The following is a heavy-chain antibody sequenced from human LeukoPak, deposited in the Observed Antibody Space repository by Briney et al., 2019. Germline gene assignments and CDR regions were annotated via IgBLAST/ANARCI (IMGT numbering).Heavy chain of an antibody. CDR2: IYHSGST. Sequence: SETLSLTCTVSGYSISSGYYWGWIRQPPGKGLEWIGSIYHSGSTYYNPSLKSRVTISVDTSKNQFSLKLSSVTAADTAVYYCARDWASTYNFVAFDSWGQGTMVTVSA. CDR1: GYSISSGYY. D-gene: IGHD5-24*01. V-gene: IGHV4-38-2*02. CDR3: ARDWASTYNFVAFDS. J-gene: IGHJ3*02.